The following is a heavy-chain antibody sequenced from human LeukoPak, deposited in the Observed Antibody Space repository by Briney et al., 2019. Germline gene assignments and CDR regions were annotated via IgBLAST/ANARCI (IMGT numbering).Heavy chain of an antibody. CDR1: GGSISSSSYY. J-gene: IGHJ3*02. CDR2: IYYSGST. V-gene: IGHV4-39*07. CDR3: ASGYCSGGGCYEGAFDI. D-gene: IGHD2-15*01. Sequence: SETLSLTCTVSGGSISSSSYYWGWIRQPPGKGLEWIGSIYYSGSTYYNPSLKSRVTISVDTSKNQFSLKLSSVTAADTAVYHCASGYCSGGGCYEGAFDIWGQGTMVTVSS.